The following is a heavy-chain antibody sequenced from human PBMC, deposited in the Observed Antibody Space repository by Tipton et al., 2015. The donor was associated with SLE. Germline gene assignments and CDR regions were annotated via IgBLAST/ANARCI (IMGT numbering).Heavy chain of an antibody. J-gene: IGHJ3*02. CDR2: ISTYNGNT. D-gene: IGHD1-26*01. CDR3: ARAPQWEPPTFDI. V-gene: IGHV1-18*01. Sequence: QSGPEVKKPGASVKVSCKASGYTFISFGIGWVRQAPGQGLEWMGWISTYNGNTNYAQKFQGRVNLTTDTSTSTAYMEVRGLSSDDTAVYYCARAPQWEPPTFDIWGQGTMVIVSS. CDR1: GYTFISFG.